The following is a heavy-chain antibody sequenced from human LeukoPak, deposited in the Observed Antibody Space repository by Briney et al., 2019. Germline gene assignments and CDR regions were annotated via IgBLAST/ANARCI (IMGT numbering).Heavy chain of an antibody. V-gene: IGHV3-30*04. Sequence: GGSLRLSCAASGFTFSSYAMHWVRQAPGKGLEWVAVISYDGSNKYYADSVKGRFTISRDNSKNTLYLQMNSLRAEDTAVYYCARDPDGDYYFDYWGQGTLVTVSS. J-gene: IGHJ4*02. CDR3: ARDPDGDYYFDY. CDR2: ISYDGSNK. CDR1: GFTFSSYA. D-gene: IGHD4-17*01.